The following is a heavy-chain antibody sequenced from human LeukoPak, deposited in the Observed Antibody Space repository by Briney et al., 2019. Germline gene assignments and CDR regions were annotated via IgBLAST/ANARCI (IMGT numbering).Heavy chain of an antibody. Sequence: ASVKVSCKASGYTFTGYYMHWVRQAPGQGLEWMGWINPNSGGTNYEQKFQGRVTMTRDTSISTAYMELSRLRSDDTAVYYCARVDGDYDGNYYYYYGMDVWGQGTTVTVSS. D-gene: IGHD4-23*01. CDR2: INPNSGGT. V-gene: IGHV1-2*02. CDR3: ARVDGDYDGNYYYYYGMDV. J-gene: IGHJ6*02. CDR1: GYTFTGYY.